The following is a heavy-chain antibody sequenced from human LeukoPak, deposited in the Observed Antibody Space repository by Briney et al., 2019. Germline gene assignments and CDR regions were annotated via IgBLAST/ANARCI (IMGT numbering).Heavy chain of an antibody. CDR3: AREGTYGDSEVFDY. J-gene: IGHJ4*02. D-gene: IGHD4-17*01. CDR1: GGPISSGGYY. Sequence: SQTLSLTCTVSGGPISSGGYYWTWIRQHPGKGLEWIGCIYYSGNTYYNPSLKSRVTISVDTSKNQFSLKLSSVTAADTAVYYCAREGTYGDSEVFDYWGQGTLVTVSS. V-gene: IGHV4-31*03. CDR2: IYYSGNT.